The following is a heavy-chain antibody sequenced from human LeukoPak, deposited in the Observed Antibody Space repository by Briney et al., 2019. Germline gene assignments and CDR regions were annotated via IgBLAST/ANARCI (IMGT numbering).Heavy chain of an antibody. V-gene: IGHV3-48*03. CDR3: ARRHYDILTGYRDFDY. D-gene: IGHD3-9*01. J-gene: IGHJ4*02. CDR2: ISSSGSTI. CDR1: GFTFSSYE. Sequence: GGSLRVSCAASGFTFSSYEMNWVRQAPGKGLEWISYISSSGSTIYYADPVKGRFTISRDNAKNSLYLQMNSLRAEDTAVYYCARRHYDILTGYRDFDYWGQGTLVTVSS.